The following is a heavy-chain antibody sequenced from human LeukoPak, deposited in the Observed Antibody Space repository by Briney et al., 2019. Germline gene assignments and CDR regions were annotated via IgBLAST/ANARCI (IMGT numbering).Heavy chain of an antibody. Sequence: GGSLRLSCSASGFTFSSYAMHWVRQAPGKGLEYVPAISSNGGSTYYADSVKGRFTISRDNSKNTLYLQMSSLRAEDTAVYYCVSGLRDGYNFDYWGQGTLVTVSS. CDR2: ISSNGGST. D-gene: IGHD5-24*01. CDR3: VSGLRDGYNFDY. J-gene: IGHJ4*02. V-gene: IGHV3-64D*06. CDR1: GFTFSSYA.